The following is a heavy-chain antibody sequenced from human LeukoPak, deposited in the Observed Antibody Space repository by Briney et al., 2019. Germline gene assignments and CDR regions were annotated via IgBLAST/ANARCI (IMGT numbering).Heavy chain of an antibody. CDR3: ARDEGSSSWYHPYYYGMDV. D-gene: IGHD6-13*01. CDR1: GFTFSSYA. Sequence: PGGSLRLSCAASGFTFSSYAMHWVRQAPGKGLEWVAVISYDGSNEYYADSVKGRFTISRDNSKNTLYLQMNSLRAEDTAVYYCARDEGSSSWYHPYYYGMDVWGQGTTVTVSS. V-gene: IGHV3-30-3*01. CDR2: ISYDGSNE. J-gene: IGHJ6*02.